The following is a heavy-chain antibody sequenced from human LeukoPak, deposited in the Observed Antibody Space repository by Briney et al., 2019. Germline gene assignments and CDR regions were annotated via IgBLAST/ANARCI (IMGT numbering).Heavy chain of an antibody. CDR2: IWYDGSNK. D-gene: IGHD6-13*01. CDR1: GFIFSTDG. CDR3: AKQQQLAFDY. Sequence: QPGGSLRLSCAASGFIFSTDGMHWVRQAPGKRLQWVAVIWYDGSNKYYADSVRGRFTISRDNSKDTLYLQMNSLRAEDTAVYYCAKQQQLAFDYWGQGTLVTVSS. V-gene: IGHV3-33*06. J-gene: IGHJ4*02.